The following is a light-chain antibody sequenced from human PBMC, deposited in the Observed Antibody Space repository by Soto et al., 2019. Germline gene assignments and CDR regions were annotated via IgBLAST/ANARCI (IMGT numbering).Light chain of an antibody. Sequence: QSVLTQPASVSGSPGQSITISCTGTSSDVGGYNYVSWYQQHPGKAPKLMIYHVSNRPSGVSNRSSGSKSGNSASLTISGLQGEDEADYYCNSYTTTSTYVFGTGTKVTVL. CDR1: SSDVGGYNY. V-gene: IGLV2-14*01. J-gene: IGLJ1*01. CDR2: HVS. CDR3: NSYTTTSTYV.